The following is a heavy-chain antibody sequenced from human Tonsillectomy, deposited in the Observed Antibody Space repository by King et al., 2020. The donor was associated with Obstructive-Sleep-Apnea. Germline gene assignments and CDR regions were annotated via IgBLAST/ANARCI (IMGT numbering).Heavy chain of an antibody. CDR1: GDSITNYY. J-gene: IGHJ3*01. Sequence: VQLQESGPGLVKPSETLSLTCTVSGDSITNYYWSWIRQPPGKGLEWIGYIHYSGSTNYNPSLKIRVTISVDTSKNQFSLRLTSVTAADTAVYYCARPFSSDCYGGLDAFDFWGQGTTVTVPS. CDR3: ARPFSSDCYGGLDAFDF. CDR2: IHYSGST. D-gene: IGHD2-21*02. V-gene: IGHV4-59*08.